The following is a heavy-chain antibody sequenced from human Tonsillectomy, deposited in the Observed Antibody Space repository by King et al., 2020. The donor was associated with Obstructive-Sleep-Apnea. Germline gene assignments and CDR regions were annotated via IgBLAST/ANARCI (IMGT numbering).Heavy chain of an antibody. CDR3: AKNSGRGDWAPFDF. V-gene: IGHV3-30*02. J-gene: IGHJ4*02. D-gene: IGHD2-21*02. CDR1: GFIFSNYG. CDR2: MRYDGSSK. Sequence: VQLVESGGGVVQPGRSLRLSCGASGFIFSNYGMHWVRQAPGKGLEWVAFMRYDGSSKYYEDSVRGRFTISSDNSKNTLYLQMNSLRVEDTAVYHCAKNSGRGDWAPFDFWGQGTLVTVSS.